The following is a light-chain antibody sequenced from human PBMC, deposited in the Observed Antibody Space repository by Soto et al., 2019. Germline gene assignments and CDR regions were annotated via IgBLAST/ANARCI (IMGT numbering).Light chain of an antibody. CDR2: GNN. Sequence: QSVLTQPPSESGAPGQRVTVSCTGSSSNIGAGFDVHWYQQLPGTAPKLLIYGNNHRPSGVPDRFSGSKSGTSASLAITGLQAEDEADYYCQSYDRSLSGLVFGGGTKLTVL. V-gene: IGLV1-40*01. CDR1: SSNIGAGFD. CDR3: QSYDRSLSGLV. J-gene: IGLJ2*01.